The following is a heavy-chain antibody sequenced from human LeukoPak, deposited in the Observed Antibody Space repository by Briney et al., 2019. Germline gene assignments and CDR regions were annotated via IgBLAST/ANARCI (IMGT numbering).Heavy chain of an antibody. D-gene: IGHD3-3*01. Sequence: SETLSLTCAVSGGSISSGGYSWSWLRQPPGKGLEWIGYIYHSGSTYYNPSLKSRVTISVDRSKNQFSLKLSSVTAADTAVYYCARAIFGVVNPWFDPWGQGTLVTVSS. CDR2: IYHSGST. J-gene: IGHJ5*02. CDR3: ARAIFGVVNPWFDP. CDR1: GGSISSGGYS. V-gene: IGHV4-30-2*01.